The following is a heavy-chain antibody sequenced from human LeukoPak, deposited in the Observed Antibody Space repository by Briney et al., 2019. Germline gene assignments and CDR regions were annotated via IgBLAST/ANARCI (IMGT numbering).Heavy chain of an antibody. V-gene: IGHV1-2*02. D-gene: IGHD3-22*01. CDR3: ATAGGRNSRYYDSSGYYS. CDR2: INPNSGGT. Sequence: ASVKVSCKASGYTFTGYYMHWVRQAPGQGLEWMGWINPNSGGTNYAQKFQGRVTMTRDTSISTAYMELSRLRSDDTALYYCATAGGRNSRYYDSSGYYSWGQGTLVTVSS. J-gene: IGHJ4*02. CDR1: GYTFTGYY.